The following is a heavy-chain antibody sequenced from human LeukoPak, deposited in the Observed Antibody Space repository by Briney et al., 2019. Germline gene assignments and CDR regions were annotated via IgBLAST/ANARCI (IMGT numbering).Heavy chain of an antibody. Sequence: ASVKVSCKVSGYTLTELSMHWVRQAPGKGLEWMGGFDPEDGETIYAQKFQGRVTMTEDTSTDTAYMGLSSLRSEDTAVYYCATDAPRSGYDYRADAFDIWGQGTMVTVSS. CDR1: GYTLTELS. V-gene: IGHV1-24*01. J-gene: IGHJ3*02. D-gene: IGHD5-12*01. CDR3: ATDAPRSGYDYRADAFDI. CDR2: FDPEDGET.